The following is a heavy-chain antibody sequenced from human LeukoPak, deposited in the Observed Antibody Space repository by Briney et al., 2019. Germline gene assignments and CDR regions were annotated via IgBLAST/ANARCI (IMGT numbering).Heavy chain of an antibody. D-gene: IGHD5-18*01. CDR3: AGGYSYGDFDY. V-gene: IGHV1-18*01. CDR2: IIAYNGNT. Sequence: ASVKVCCKSSAYTFTSYGISWVRQAPGPGLEWMGWIIAYNGNTNYAQKLQGRVTMTTDTSTSTAYMELRSLRSDDPAVYYWAGGYSYGDFDYWGQGTLVTVSS. J-gene: IGHJ4*02. CDR1: AYTFTSYG.